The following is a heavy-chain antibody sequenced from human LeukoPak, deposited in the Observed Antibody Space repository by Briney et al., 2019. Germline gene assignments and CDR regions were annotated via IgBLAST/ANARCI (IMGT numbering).Heavy chain of an antibody. V-gene: IGHV1-2*02. Sequence: ASVKVSCKASGYTFTGYYMHWVRQAPGQGLEWMGWINPNSGDTNYAQRFQGRVSMTRDTSISTAYMELSSLRSDDTAVYYCARSGNWNDGLDHWGQGTLVTVSS. J-gene: IGHJ4*02. CDR1: GYTFTGYY. CDR3: ARSGNWNDGLDH. CDR2: INPNSGDT. D-gene: IGHD1-20*01.